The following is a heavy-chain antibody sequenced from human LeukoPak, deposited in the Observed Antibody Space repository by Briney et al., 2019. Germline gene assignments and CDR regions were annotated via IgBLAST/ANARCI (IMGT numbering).Heavy chain of an antibody. Sequence: ASVKVSCKASGYTFNGYYMHWVRQAPGQGLEWMGWIYPNSGGIYYAQKFRGRVTMTSDTSISTAYMELSRLRSDDTAVYYCAREVGDGDFDYWGQGTLVTVSS. CDR2: IYPNSGGI. CDR3: AREVGDGDFDY. CDR1: GYTFNGYY. J-gene: IGHJ4*02. D-gene: IGHD3-16*01. V-gene: IGHV1-2*02.